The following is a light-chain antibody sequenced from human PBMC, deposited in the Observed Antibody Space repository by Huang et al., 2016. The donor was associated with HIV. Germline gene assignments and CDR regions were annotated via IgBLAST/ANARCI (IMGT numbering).Light chain of an antibody. CDR2: EVS. Sequence: DIVMTQTPLSLSVTPGQPSSIPCKSSQSLLPIDGKTYFYWYLQKPGQPPQLLIYEVSSRFSGVPDRFSGSGSGTDFTVTISRVEAEDVGVYYCMHSTQNPYTFGQGTKLEIK. CDR3: MHSTQNPYT. V-gene: IGKV2D-29*01. CDR1: QSLLPIDGKTY. J-gene: IGKJ2*01.